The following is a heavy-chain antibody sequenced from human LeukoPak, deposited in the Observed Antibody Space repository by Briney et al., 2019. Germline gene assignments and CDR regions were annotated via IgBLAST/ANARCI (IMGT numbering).Heavy chain of an antibody. V-gene: IGHV5-51*01. CDR2: IYPGDSDT. CDR3: ARLDYHDSSGYLDY. D-gene: IGHD3-22*01. Sequence: PGESLKIPCKGSGYSFTSYWIGWVRQMSGKGLEWMGIIYPGDSDTRYSPSFQGQVIISADKSISTAYLQWSSLKASDTAMYYCARLDYHDSSGYLDYWGQGTLVTVSS. CDR1: GYSFTSYW. J-gene: IGHJ4*02.